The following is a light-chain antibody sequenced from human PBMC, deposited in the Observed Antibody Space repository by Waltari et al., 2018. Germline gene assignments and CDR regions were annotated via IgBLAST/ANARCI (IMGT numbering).Light chain of an antibody. J-gene: IGLJ2*01. CDR3: SSYISSSTLEL. CDR1: SSDVGAYNY. Sequence: QSALTQPASVSGSPGQSITISCTGTSSDVGAYNYVSWYQQHPGKAPKLIIFDVSNRPSWVSTRFSGSKSGNTASLTISGLQAEDEADYYCSSYISSSTLELFGGGTSLTVL. V-gene: IGLV2-14*03. CDR2: DVS.